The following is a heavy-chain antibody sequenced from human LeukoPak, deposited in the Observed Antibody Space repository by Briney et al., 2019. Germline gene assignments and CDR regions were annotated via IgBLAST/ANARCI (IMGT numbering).Heavy chain of an antibody. Sequence: PGGSLRLSCAASGLVFSNSWMGWVRLDPGKGLEWVANIKEDGSETYYVDSVKGRFTISRDNAKNSLDLQMNSLRDEDTAVYYCARRKEVQTTFDYWGQGTLVTVSS. D-gene: IGHD4/OR15-4a*01. CDR2: IKEDGSET. CDR1: GLVFSNSW. CDR3: ARRKEVQTTFDY. J-gene: IGHJ4*02. V-gene: IGHV3-7*01.